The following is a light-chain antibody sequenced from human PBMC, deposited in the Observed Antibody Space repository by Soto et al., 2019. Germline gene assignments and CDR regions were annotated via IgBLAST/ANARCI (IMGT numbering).Light chain of an antibody. CDR3: QQRSNCPLT. CDR1: QSVATQF. Sequence: DIVLTQSPGTLSLSPGERATLSCRASQSVATQFFTWSQQRPGQAPRVLIYGTSTRATGIPDRFSGSGSGTDFTLTISRLEPEDFAVYYCQQRSNCPLTFGGGTKVEIK. CDR2: GTS. J-gene: IGKJ4*01. V-gene: IGKV3D-20*02.